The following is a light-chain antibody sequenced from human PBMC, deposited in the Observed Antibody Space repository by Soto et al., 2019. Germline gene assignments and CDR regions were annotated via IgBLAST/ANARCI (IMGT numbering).Light chain of an antibody. CDR2: TNN. J-gene: IGLJ3*02. CDR3: AAWDGSLQSWV. CDR1: NSNIGSHT. V-gene: IGLV1-44*01. Sequence: QAVVTQPPSASGTPGQRVTISCSGSNSNIGSHTVNWYQQLPGTAPKLLIYTNNQRPSGVPDRFSDSKSGTSASLAISGLQSEDEADYYCAAWDGSLQSWVFGGGTQLTVL.